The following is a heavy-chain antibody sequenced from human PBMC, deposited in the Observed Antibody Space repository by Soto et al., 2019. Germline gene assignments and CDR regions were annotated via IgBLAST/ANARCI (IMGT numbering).Heavy chain of an antibody. V-gene: IGHV1-2*02. CDR3: VRGDWGSSVH. J-gene: IGHJ4*02. CDR1: VYTFTGHY. D-gene: IGHD6-6*01. CDR2: MNPSNGGT. Sequence: QVHLVQSGAEGKRPGASVKVSCKTSVYTFTGHYLHWVRQAPGQAPEWMGWMNPSNGGTKYAQKFQGRVTMTRDKSVSTALLDLTRLTSDDTAVYYCVRGDWGSSVHWGQGSRVTVSS.